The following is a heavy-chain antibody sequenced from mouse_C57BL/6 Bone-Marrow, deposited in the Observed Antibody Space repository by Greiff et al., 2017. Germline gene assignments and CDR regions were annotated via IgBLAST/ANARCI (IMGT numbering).Heavy chain of an antibody. D-gene: IGHD1-1*02. J-gene: IGHJ3*01. CDR3: ARRIDGHRGKGAPWFAY. CDR2: IYWDDDK. Sequence: QVTLKESGPGILQSSQTLSLTCSFSGFSLSTSGMGVSWIRQPSGKGLEWLAHIYWDDDKRYNPSLKSRLTISKDTSRNQVFLKITSVDTADTATYYCARRIDGHRGKGAPWFAYWGQGTLVTVSA. V-gene: IGHV8-12*01. CDR1: GFSLSTSGMG.